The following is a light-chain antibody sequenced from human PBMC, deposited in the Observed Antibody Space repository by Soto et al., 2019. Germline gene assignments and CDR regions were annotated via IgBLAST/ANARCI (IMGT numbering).Light chain of an antibody. CDR3: QESYSTPAVS. CDR2: AAS. J-gene: IGKJ4*01. CDR1: QSISSY. Sequence: DIQMTQSPSSLSASVGDRVTITFRXSQSISSYLNWYQQKPGKAPKLLIYAASSLQSGVPARFSGSGSGTEFTLTISTLQAEDFATYFCQESYSTPAVSFGGGTKVDIK. V-gene: IGKV1-39*01.